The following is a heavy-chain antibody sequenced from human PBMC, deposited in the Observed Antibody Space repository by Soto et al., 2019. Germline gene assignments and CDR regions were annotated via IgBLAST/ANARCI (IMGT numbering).Heavy chain of an antibody. Sequence: GGSLRLSCAASGFTFSSYAMSWVRQAPGKGLEWVSAISGSGGSTYYADSVKGRFTISRDNSKNTLYLQMNSLRAEDTAVYYCAKETGGVIVISYYFDYWGQGTLVTVSS. CDR1: GFTFSSYA. CDR3: AKETGGVIVISYYFDY. D-gene: IGHD3-16*02. V-gene: IGHV3-23*01. CDR2: ISGSGGST. J-gene: IGHJ4*02.